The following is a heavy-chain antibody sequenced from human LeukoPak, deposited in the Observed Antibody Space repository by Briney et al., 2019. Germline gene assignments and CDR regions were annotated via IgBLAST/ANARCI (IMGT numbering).Heavy chain of an antibody. CDR1: GGSISGYY. J-gene: IGHJ4*02. D-gene: IGHD3-10*01. CDR2: IYDSGRP. V-gene: IGHV4-59*01. CDR3: ARASGGDGSGSL. Sequence: SETLSLTCTVSGGSISGYYWSWIRQPPGKGLEWIGYIYDSGRPDYNPSLKSRVTISVDTSKNQFSLNLISVTAADTAMYYCARASGGDGSGSLWGQGTLVTVSS.